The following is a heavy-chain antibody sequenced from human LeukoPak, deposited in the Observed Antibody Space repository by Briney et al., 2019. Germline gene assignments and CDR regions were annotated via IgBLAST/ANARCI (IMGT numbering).Heavy chain of an antibody. V-gene: IGHV4-31*03. CDR1: GGSISSGGYY. CDR2: IYYSGST. J-gene: IGHJ4*02. Sequence: SQTLSLTCTVSGGSISSGGYYWSWIRQHPGKGLEWIGYIYYSGSTYYNPSLKSRVTISVDASKNQFSLKLSSVTAADTAVYYCARTGAVAAQKRSYFDYWGQGTLVTVSS. D-gene: IGHD6-19*01. CDR3: ARTGAVAAQKRSYFDY.